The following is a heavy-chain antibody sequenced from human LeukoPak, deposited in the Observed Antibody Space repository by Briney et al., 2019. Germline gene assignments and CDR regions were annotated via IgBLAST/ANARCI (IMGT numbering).Heavy chain of an antibody. D-gene: IGHD5-18*01. V-gene: IGHV3-48*01. CDR1: GFTFSSYS. CDR3: ARTIIQLWLLWFDP. J-gene: IGHJ5*02. CDR2: ISSSSSTI. Sequence: PGGSLRLSCAASGFTFSSYSMNWVRQAPGKGLEWGSYISSSSSTIYYADSVKGRFTISRDNAKNSLYLQMNSLRAEDTAVYYCARTIIQLWLLWFDPWGQGTLVTVSS.